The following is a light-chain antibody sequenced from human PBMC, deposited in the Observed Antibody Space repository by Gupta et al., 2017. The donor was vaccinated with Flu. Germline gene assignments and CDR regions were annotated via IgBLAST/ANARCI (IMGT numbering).Light chain of an antibody. V-gene: IGLV3-21*02. J-gene: IGLJ2*01. CDR3: QVGDMNGDRVV. Sequence: CVLTQPPSLSVAPGQAARITCAGTNIRSSTVHSYQLKSAHAPVFVVYETDDPPLGIIDRVSSANSGATATMTSRRFEAGDDADYYSQVGDMNGDRVVFGGGTKLTVL. CDR1: NIRSST. CDR2: ETD.